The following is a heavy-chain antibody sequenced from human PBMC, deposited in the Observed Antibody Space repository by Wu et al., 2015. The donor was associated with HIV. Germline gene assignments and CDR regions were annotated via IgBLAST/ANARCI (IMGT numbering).Heavy chain of an antibody. CDR3: ARSRLESDVIYGVTTNYYYYYMDV. J-gene: IGHJ6*03. V-gene: IGHV1-69*13. Sequence: QVQLVQSGAEVKKPGSSVRVSCKASGGSFSSYAISWVRQAPGQGLEWMGRITPFFGTSSYIERFQGRVKITADESTSTAYMEVRSLRSDDTAVYYCARSRLESDVIYGVTTNYYYYYMDVWGKGTTVTVSS. CDR2: ITPFFGTS. D-gene: IGHD3-3*01. CDR1: GGSFSSYA.